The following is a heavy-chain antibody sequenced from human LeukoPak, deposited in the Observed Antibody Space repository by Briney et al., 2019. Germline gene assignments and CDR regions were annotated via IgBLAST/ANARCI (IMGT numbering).Heavy chain of an antibody. Sequence: SETLSLTCSVSGGSISSYYWSWIRQPPGKGLEWIGYIYYSGSTNYNPSLKSRVTISVDTSKNQFSLKLSSVTAADTAVYYCARGGSSGYYNLYYFDHWGQGTLVTVSS. CDR3: ARGGSSGYYNLYYFDH. D-gene: IGHD3-22*01. CDR1: GGSISSYY. V-gene: IGHV4-59*01. CDR2: IYYSGST. J-gene: IGHJ4*02.